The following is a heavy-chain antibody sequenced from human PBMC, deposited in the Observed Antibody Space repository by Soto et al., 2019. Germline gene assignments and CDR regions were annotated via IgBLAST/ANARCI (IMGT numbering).Heavy chain of an antibody. D-gene: IGHD2-21*02. CDR2: IYYSGST. V-gene: IGHV4-59*02. CDR3: AREGALPSYYYYYMDV. Sequence: PSETPSLTCTVCGCSVCSYYWSWIRQPPGKGLEWIGYIYYSGSTNYNPSLKSRVTISVDTSKNQFSLKLSSVTAADTAVYYCAREGALPSYYYYYMDVWGKGTTLTVSS. CDR1: GCSVCSYY. J-gene: IGHJ6*03.